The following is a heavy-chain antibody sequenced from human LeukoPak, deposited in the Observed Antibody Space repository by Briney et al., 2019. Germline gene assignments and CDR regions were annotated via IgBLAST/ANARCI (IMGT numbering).Heavy chain of an antibody. CDR1: GYTFTGHY. V-gene: IGHV1-2*02. Sequence: ASVKVSCKASGYTFTGHYIHWVRQAPGQGLEWMGWINPNSGGTKYAQKFQGRVTMTRDTSISTAYMELSRLKSDDTAVYYCARDFGLTRFDPWGQGTLVTVSA. D-gene: IGHD3-10*01. CDR2: INPNSGGT. J-gene: IGHJ5*02. CDR3: ARDFGLTRFDP.